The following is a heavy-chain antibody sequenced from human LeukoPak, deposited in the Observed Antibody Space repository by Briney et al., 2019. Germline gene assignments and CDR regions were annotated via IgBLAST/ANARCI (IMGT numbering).Heavy chain of an antibody. D-gene: IGHD6-13*01. V-gene: IGHV4-39*07. CDR3: ARDEGLLAAAGSEYFQH. Sequence: PSETLSLTCTVSGGSISSSSYSWGWIRQPPGKGLEWIGSIYYSGSTYYNPSLKSRVTISVDTSKNQFSLKLSSVTAADTAVYYCARDEGLLAAAGSEYFQHWGQGTLVTVSS. CDR2: IYYSGST. J-gene: IGHJ1*01. CDR1: GGSISSSSYS.